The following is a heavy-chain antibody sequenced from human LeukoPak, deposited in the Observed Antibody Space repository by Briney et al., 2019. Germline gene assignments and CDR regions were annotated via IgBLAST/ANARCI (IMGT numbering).Heavy chain of an antibody. D-gene: IGHD2-2*01. V-gene: IGHV5-51*01. CDR1: GSTFTSYW. CDR2: IYPGDYDT. J-gene: IGHJ4*02. Sequence: PGESLQISCQGSGSTFTSYWIGWVRPVPGKGLEWMGIIYPGDYDTRYSPSFQGQITISADKSISTAYLQWSSLKASDTAMYYCARSYCSSTSCSPNFDYWGQGTLVTVSS. CDR3: ARSYCSSTSCSPNFDY.